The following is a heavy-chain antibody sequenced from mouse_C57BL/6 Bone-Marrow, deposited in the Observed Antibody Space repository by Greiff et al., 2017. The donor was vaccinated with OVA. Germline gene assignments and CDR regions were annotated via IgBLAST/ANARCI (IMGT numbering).Heavy chain of an antibody. J-gene: IGHJ4*01. V-gene: IGHV1-64*01. CDR3: ARDYDYFYYAMDY. CDR2: IHPNSGST. CDR1: GYTFTSYW. D-gene: IGHD2-4*01. Sequence: QVQLQQPGAELVKPGASVKLSCKASGYTFTSYWMHWVKQRPGQGLEWIGMIHPNSGSTNYNEKLKSKATLTVDKSSSTAYMQLSSLTSEDSAVYYCARDYDYFYYAMDYWGQGTSVTVSS.